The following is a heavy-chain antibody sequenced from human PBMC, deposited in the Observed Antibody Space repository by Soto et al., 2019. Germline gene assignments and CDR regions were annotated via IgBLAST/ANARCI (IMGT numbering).Heavy chain of an antibody. V-gene: IGHV3-30-3*01. CDR1: GFTFSSYA. Sequence: QLVASGGGVVQPGRSLRLSCAVSGFTFSSYAMHWVRQAPGKGLEWVAGISYDGRNEYYADSVKGRFTISRDNCKTPQYLEMKSVRAEDRGVYYCVRGDIVVVVPSFCFHLRGQGTLVHVSS. D-gene: IGHD2-21*01. CDR2: ISYDGRNE. J-gene: IGHJ1*01. CDR3: VRGDIVVVVPSFCFHL.